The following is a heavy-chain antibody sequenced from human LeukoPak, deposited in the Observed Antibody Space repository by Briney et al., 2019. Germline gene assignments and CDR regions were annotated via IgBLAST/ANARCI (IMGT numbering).Heavy chain of an antibody. CDR1: GGSISSYY. V-gene: IGHV4-59*01. J-gene: IGHJ4*02. D-gene: IGHD2-21*02. CDR3: ARDLASCAGDCYSDGFDY. CDR2: IYYSGST. Sequence: ASETLSLTCTVSGGSISSYYWSWIRQSPGKGLEWIGYIYYSGSTNYNPSLRSRVTMSVDTTKNQFSLNLTSVTAADTAVYYCARDLASCAGDCYSDGFDYWGQGALVTVSS.